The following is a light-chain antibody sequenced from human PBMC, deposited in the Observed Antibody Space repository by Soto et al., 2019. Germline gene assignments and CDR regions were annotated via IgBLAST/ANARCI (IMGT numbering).Light chain of an antibody. Sequence: QSVLTQPASVSGSPGQSITISCTGTSSDVGGYNYVSWYQHHPGKAPKLMIYDVSNRPSGVSNRFSGSKSGNTASLTISGLQPEDEADNYCCSYTISNTRQIVFGTGTKVTVL. J-gene: IGLJ1*01. CDR3: CSYTISNTRQIV. CDR1: SSDVGGYNY. V-gene: IGLV2-14*03. CDR2: DVS.